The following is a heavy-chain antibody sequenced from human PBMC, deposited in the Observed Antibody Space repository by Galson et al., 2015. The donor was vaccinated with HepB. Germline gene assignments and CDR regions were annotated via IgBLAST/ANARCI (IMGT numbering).Heavy chain of an antibody. Sequence: SLRLSCAASGFTFSSYAMHWVRQAPGKGLEWVAVISYDGSNKYYADSVKGRFTISRDNSKNTLYLQMNSLRAEDTAVYYCATGYDGGNSGSDFDYWGQGTLVTVSS. J-gene: IGHJ4*02. CDR1: GFTFSSYA. CDR2: ISYDGSNK. V-gene: IGHV3-30*04. CDR3: ATGYDGGNSGSDFDY. D-gene: IGHD4-23*01.